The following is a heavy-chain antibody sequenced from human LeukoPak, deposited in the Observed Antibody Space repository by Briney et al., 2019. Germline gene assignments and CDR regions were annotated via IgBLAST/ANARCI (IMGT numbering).Heavy chain of an antibody. J-gene: IGHJ4*02. CDR2: IKGDGIST. D-gene: IGHD3-3*01. CDR3: AKDHYWSIDY. CDR1: GSDFSSNW. V-gene: IGHV3-74*01. Sequence: PGGSLRLSCAASGSDFSSNWMHWVRHAPGQGLVWVSRIKGDGISTNYADSVKGRFTISRDIAKNTLHLQMNSLRAEDTGVYYCAKDHYWSIDYWGRGTLVTVSS.